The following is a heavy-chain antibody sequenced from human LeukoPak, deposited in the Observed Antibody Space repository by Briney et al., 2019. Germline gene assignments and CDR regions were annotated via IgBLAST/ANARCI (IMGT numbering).Heavy chain of an antibody. CDR3: ARGPKSVILTGIRTWGGDDY. V-gene: IGHV3-21*01. CDR1: GFTFRSYS. J-gene: IGHJ4*02. Sequence: GGSLRLSCAASGFTFRSYSMNWVRQAPGKGLEWVSSISSSSSYIYYADSVKGRFTISRDNAKNSLYLQMNSLRADYSAVYFCARGPKSVILTGIRTWGGDDYWGQGILVTVAA. CDR2: ISSSSSYI. D-gene: IGHD3-9*01.